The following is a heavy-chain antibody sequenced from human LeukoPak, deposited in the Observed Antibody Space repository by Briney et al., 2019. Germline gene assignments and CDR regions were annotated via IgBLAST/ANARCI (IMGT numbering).Heavy chain of an antibody. CDR3: AKAYSSSWYYGMDV. J-gene: IGHJ6*02. V-gene: IGHV3-11*01. CDR2: ISSSSSTI. CDR1: GFTFSDCY. D-gene: IGHD6-13*01. Sequence: PGGPQRLSCGASGFTFSDCYMSWLRQARGKGLEWGSYISSSSSTIYYADSVEGRFTISRDNAKNSLYLQMNSLRAEDTAVYYCAKAYSSSWYYGMDVWGQGTTVTVSS.